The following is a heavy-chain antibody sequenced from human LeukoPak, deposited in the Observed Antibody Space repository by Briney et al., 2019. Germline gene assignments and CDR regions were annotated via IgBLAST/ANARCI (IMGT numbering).Heavy chain of an antibody. J-gene: IGHJ5*02. D-gene: IGHD3-9*01. Sequence: SETLSLTCAVYGGSFSGYYWSWIRQPPGKGLEWIGEINHSGSTNYNPSLKSRVTISVDTSKNQFSLKLSSVTAADTAVYYCARVRDILTGYHTSWFDPWGQGTLVTVSS. CDR2: INHSGST. CDR1: GGSFSGYY. CDR3: ARVRDILTGYHTSWFDP. V-gene: IGHV4-34*01.